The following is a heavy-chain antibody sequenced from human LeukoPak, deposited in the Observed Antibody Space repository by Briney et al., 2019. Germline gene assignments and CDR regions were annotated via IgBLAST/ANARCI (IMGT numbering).Heavy chain of an antibody. CDR3: ASTRAEWIYEGLQYLHH. CDR1: GFTFSSYD. D-gene: IGHD5/OR15-5a*01. Sequence: PGGSLRLSCAASGFTFSSYDMHWVRQSTGKGLEWVSAIGTAGDTFYPDSVKGRFTISRENAKNSLYLQMNSLRAGDTAVYYCASTRAEWIYEGLQYLHHWGQGTLVTVSS. V-gene: IGHV3-13*01. CDR2: IGTAGDT. J-gene: IGHJ1*01.